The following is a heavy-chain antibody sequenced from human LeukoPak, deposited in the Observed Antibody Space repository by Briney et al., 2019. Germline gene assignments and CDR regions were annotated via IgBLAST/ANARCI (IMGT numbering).Heavy chain of an antibody. Sequence: ASVKVSCKASGYTFTSYDINWVRQATGQGLEWMGWMNPNSGNTGYAQKFQGRVTITRNTSISTAYMELSSLRSEDTAVYYCARREYQLLWGYYYYYMDVWGKGTTVTVSS. V-gene: IGHV1-8*03. J-gene: IGHJ6*03. CDR2: MNPNSGNT. D-gene: IGHD2-2*01. CDR1: GYTFTSYD. CDR3: ARREYQLLWGYYYYYMDV.